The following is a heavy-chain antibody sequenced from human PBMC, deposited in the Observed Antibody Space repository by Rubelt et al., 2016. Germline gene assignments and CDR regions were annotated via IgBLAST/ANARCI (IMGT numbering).Heavy chain of an antibody. Sequence: QVQLQESGPGLVKPSETLSLTCTVSGGSISGYYWSWVRQPPGKGLAWIGHIYYSGSTNYNPSLKSRVTISVDTSKNQFSLKLSSVTAADTDGDYCARGSRHCSSTSCYLGFWGQGTLVTVSS. CDR3: ARGSRHCSSTSCYLGF. CDR1: GGSISGYY. J-gene: IGHJ4*02. V-gene: IGHV4-59*01. CDR2: IYYSGST. D-gene: IGHD2-2*01.